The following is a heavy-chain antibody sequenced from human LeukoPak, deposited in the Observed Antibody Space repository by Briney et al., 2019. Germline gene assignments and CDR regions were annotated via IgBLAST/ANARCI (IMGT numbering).Heavy chain of an antibody. Sequence: GRSLRLSCAASGFTFSSYGMHWVRQAPGKGLEWVAVISYDGSNKYYADSVKGRFTISRDNSKNTLYLQMNSLSAEDTAVYYCARGVVATILGFDYWGQGTLVTVSS. J-gene: IGHJ4*02. D-gene: IGHD5-12*01. CDR2: ISYDGSNK. CDR1: GFTFSSYG. V-gene: IGHV3-30*03. CDR3: ARGVVATILGFDY.